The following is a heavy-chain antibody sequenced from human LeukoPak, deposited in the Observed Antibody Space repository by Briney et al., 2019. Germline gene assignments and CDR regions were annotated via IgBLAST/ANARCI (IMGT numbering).Heavy chain of an antibody. V-gene: IGHV3-13*01. J-gene: IGHJ4*02. CDR2: IGTAGDT. CDR1: GFTFSSYD. Sequence: PGGSLRLSCAASGFTFSSYDMHWVRQATGKGLEWVSAIGTAGDTYYPGSVKGRFTISRENAKNSLYLQMNSLRAGDTAVYYCARGSYDSSGPTGYDYWGQGTLVTVSS. D-gene: IGHD3-22*01. CDR3: ARGSYDSSGPTGYDY.